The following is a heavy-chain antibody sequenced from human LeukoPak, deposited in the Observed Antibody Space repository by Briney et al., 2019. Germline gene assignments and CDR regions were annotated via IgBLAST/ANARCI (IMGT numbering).Heavy chain of an antibody. CDR2: IYPGGSDT. J-gene: IGHJ4*02. CDR1: GYSFTSYW. Sequence: GESPKISCSGSGYSFTSYWIGWVRQMPGKGLEWRGIIYPGGSDTRYSPSFQGQVTISAEKSISTPYLRWSSLKASDTARYYCARRRDGDYTVRYWGQGTLVTVSS. V-gene: IGHV5-51*01. D-gene: IGHD4-17*01. CDR3: ARRRDGDYTVRY.